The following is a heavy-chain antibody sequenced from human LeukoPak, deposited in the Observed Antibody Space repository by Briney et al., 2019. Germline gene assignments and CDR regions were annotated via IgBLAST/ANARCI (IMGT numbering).Heavy chain of an antibody. CDR2: IYYSGGT. Sequence: SETLSLTCAVSGGSISGYYWSWIRQPPGKGLEWIGQIYYSGGTIYNPSLQGRVTISVDTTNNHFSLKLSSMTAADTAVFYCARHGTGQKAFDIWGQGTMVTVSS. D-gene: IGHD1-14*01. J-gene: IGHJ3*02. CDR3: ARHGTGQKAFDI. V-gene: IGHV4-59*08. CDR1: GGSISGYY.